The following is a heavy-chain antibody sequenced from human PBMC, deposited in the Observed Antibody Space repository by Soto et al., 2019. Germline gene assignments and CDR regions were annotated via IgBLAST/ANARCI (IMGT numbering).Heavy chain of an antibody. J-gene: IGHJ6*02. CDR3: ARDSTVTTTLLDV. CDR1: GGSISSGGNY. CDR2: IYYSGST. Sequence: QVQLQESGPGLVKPSQTLSLSCTVSGGSISSGGNYWSWIRQHPGKGLEWIGYIYYSGSTYYNPSLKSRVTISVDTSKNQFSRKLSSVPAADTAVYYCARDSTVTTTLLDVWGQGTTVIVSS. D-gene: IGHD4-17*01. V-gene: IGHV4-31*03.